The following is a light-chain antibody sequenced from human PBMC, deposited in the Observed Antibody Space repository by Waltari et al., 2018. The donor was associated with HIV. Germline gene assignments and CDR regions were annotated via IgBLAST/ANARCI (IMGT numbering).Light chain of an antibody. J-gene: IGLJ1*01. Sequence: QSALSPPASVSASPGQSVAISCSGSARPLCRYNSVPWYQQHPDRAPTLILFDVNNRPSGISDRFSGSKSGTTASLTISTVRTDDEADYYCASYTVNSTGVFGTGTKLSVL. CDR1: ARPLCRYNS. CDR2: DVN. V-gene: IGLV2-14*03. CDR3: ASYTVNSTGV.